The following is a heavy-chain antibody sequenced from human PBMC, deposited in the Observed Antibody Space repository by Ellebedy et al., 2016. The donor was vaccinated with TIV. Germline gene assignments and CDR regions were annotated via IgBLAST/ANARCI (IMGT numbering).Heavy chain of an antibody. Sequence: GESLKISCAASGFTVSSNYMSWVRQAPGKGLEWVSVIYSGCSTYYADSVKGRFTISRDNSKNTLYLQMNSLRAEDTAVYYCASSYFVVVTATGPIYGMDVWGQGTAVTVSS. D-gene: IGHD2-21*02. CDR3: ASSYFVVVTATGPIYGMDV. CDR2: IYSGCST. CDR1: GFTVSSNY. V-gene: IGHV3-53*01. J-gene: IGHJ6*02.